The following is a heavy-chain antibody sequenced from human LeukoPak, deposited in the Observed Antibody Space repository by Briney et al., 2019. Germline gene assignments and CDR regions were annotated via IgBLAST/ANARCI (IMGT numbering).Heavy chain of an antibody. CDR3: AINGGGDSGYGNFDY. CDR2: INWNSDSI. CDR1: GFTFDDYT. D-gene: IGHD5-12*01. Sequence: GGSLRLSCAVSGFTFDDYTMHWVRQVPGKGLEWVSGINWNSDSIGYADSVKGRFTTSRDNAKNSLYLQMNGLRAEDTAFYYCAINGGGDSGYGNFDYWGQGTLVTVSS. J-gene: IGHJ4*02. V-gene: IGHV3-9*01.